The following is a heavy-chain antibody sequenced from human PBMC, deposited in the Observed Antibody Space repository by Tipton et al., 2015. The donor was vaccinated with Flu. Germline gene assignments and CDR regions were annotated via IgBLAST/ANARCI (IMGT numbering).Heavy chain of an antibody. J-gene: IGHJ5*02. V-gene: IGHV3-11*01. CDR3: ARGRWEPS. CDR2: VSSSGSTV. CDR1: DFTFSDDY. Sequence: SLRLSCTASDFTFSDDYMSWIRQAPGKGLEWVSFVSSSGSTVYYAESVRGRFTISRDNAKRSLFLQMDSLRPDDTAVYYCARGRWEPSWGQGTLVTVSS. D-gene: IGHD1-26*01.